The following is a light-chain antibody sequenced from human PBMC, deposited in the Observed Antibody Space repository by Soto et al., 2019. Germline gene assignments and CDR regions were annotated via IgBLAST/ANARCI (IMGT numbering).Light chain of an antibody. J-gene: IGKJ5*01. CDR1: HFVSSRN. Sequence: VLTQSPGTLSLSAGESATLLCRASHFVSSRNLAWYQQKPGQAPRLLIYGASSRAPGIPDRFSGSGSGTDFTLTITPLEPEDFAVYFCQQYGSSPITFGQGTRLEI. V-gene: IGKV3-20*01. CDR3: QQYGSSPIT. CDR2: GAS.